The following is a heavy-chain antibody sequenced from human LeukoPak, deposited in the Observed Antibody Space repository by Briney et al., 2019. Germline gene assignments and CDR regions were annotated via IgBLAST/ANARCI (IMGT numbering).Heavy chain of an antibody. Sequence: SETLSLTCAVYGESFSGYYWGWIRQPPGKGLEWIGEINHSGSTNYNPSLKSRVTISVDTSKNQFSLKLSSVTAADTAVYYCARGLWFGNPFFDYWGQGTLVTVSS. J-gene: IGHJ4*02. CDR2: INHSGST. CDR1: GESFSGYY. CDR3: ARGLWFGNPFFDY. D-gene: IGHD3-10*01. V-gene: IGHV4-34*01.